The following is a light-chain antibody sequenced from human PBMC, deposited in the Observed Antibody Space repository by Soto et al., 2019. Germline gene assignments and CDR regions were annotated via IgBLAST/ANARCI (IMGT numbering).Light chain of an antibody. Sequence: QSVLTQPPSVSGAPGQRVTISCTGSSSNIGAGYDVHWYQQLPGTAPKLLIYGNSNRPSGVPDRFSGSKSGTSASLAITGVQAEDEADYYCQAYDSSLRGSYVFGTGTQLTV. CDR3: QAYDSSLRGSYV. CDR1: SSNIGAGYD. J-gene: IGLJ1*01. V-gene: IGLV1-40*01. CDR2: GNS.